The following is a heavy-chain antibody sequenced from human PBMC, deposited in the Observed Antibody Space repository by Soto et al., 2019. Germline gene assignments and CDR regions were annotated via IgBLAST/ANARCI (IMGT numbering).Heavy chain of an antibody. D-gene: IGHD6-6*01. CDR2: IIPIFETA. J-gene: IGHJ4*02. CDR1: GGTFSSHA. CDR3: AIGDRSSWIGNH. V-gene: IGHV1-69*01. Sequence: QVHLVQSGAEVTKAGSSVKVSCKASGGTFSSHAFSWVRQAPGQGLEWVGGIIPIFETANYAQEFQGRGTISADASTNTAILELNNLRSEDTAIYFCAIGDRSSWIGNHWGPGTQVTVS.